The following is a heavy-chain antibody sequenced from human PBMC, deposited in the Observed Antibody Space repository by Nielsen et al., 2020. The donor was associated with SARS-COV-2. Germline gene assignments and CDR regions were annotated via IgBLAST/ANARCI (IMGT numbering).Heavy chain of an antibody. Sequence: SETLSLTCTVSGGSISSYYWSWIRQTPGKGLKWIGYISNTGSTNYNPSLQSRVTISVDTSKNQFSLKLSSVTAADTAVYYCARDHGYNYAYGHYYYGMDVWGQGTTVTVSS. J-gene: IGHJ6*02. CDR3: ARDHGYNYAYGHYYYGMDV. D-gene: IGHD5-24*01. V-gene: IGHV4-59*01. CDR2: ISNTGST. CDR1: GGSISSYY.